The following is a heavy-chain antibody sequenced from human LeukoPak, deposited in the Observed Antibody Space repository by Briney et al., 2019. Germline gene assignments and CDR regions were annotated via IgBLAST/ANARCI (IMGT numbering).Heavy chain of an antibody. D-gene: IGHD2-15*01. CDR3: ARDERISNYYYGMDV. Sequence: ASVKVSCKASGYTFTSYGISWVRQAPGQGLEWMGWISAYNGNTNYAQKLQGRVTMTTDTSTSTAYMELRSLRSDDTAVYYCARDERISNYYYGMDVWGQGTTVTVSS. CDR2: ISAYNGNT. V-gene: IGHV1-18*01. J-gene: IGHJ6*02. CDR1: GYTFTSYG.